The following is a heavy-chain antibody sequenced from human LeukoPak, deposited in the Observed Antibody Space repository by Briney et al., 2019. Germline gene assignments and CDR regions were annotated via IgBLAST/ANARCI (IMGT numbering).Heavy chain of an antibody. V-gene: IGHV4-39*07. CDR3: ARRRGAYDGTDAFDI. CDR2: INHSGST. Sequence: SETLSLTCTVSGGSISSSSYYWGWIRQPPGKGLEWIGEINHSGSTNYNPSLKSRVTISVDTSKNQFSLKLTSVTAADTAVYYCARRRGAYDGTDAFDIWGQGTMVTVSS. D-gene: IGHD5-12*01. J-gene: IGHJ3*02. CDR1: GGSISSSSYY.